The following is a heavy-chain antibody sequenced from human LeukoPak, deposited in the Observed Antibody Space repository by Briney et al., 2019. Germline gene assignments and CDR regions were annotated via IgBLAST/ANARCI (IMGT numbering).Heavy chain of an antibody. CDR1: GFNFSNYA. D-gene: IGHD2-2*01. CDR3: AKDIVVDEPRDWFDP. V-gene: IGHV3-23*01. J-gene: IGHJ5*02. CDR2: ISGSGGST. Sequence: GGSLRLSCVASGFNFSNYAMSWVRQAPGKGLEWVSAISGSGGSTYYADSVKGRFTISRDNSKNTLYLQMNSLRAEDTAVYYCAKDIVVDEPRDWFDPWGQGPLVTVSS.